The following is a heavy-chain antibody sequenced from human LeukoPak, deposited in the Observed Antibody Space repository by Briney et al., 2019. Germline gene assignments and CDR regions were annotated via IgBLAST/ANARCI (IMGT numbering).Heavy chain of an antibody. J-gene: IGHJ4*02. D-gene: IGHD1-26*01. Sequence: GGSLRLSCAASGFTCSSYSMNWVRQAPGKGLEWVSYISSSSSTIYYADSVKGRFTISRDNAKNSLYLQMNSLRAEDTAVYYCARVSGSYYGYFDYWGQGTLVTVSS. V-gene: IGHV3-48*01. CDR3: ARVSGSYYGYFDY. CDR1: GFTCSSYS. CDR2: ISSSSSTI.